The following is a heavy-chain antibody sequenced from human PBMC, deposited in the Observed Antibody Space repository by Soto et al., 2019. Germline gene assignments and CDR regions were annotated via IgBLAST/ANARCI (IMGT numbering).Heavy chain of an antibody. D-gene: IGHD3-10*01. J-gene: IGHJ6*02. Sequence: QVQLVESGGGVVQPGRSLRLSCAASGFTFSSYGMHWVRQAPGKGLEWVAVIRYDGSNKYYADSVKGRFTISRDNSKNTLYLQMNSLRAEDTAVYYCARGLGDRPRGYYYGMDVWGQGTTVTVSS. CDR2: IRYDGSNK. CDR1: GFTFSSYG. CDR3: ARGLGDRPRGYYYGMDV. V-gene: IGHV3-33*01.